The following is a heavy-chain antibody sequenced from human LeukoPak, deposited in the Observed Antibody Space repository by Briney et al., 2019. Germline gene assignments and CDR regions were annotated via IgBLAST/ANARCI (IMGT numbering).Heavy chain of an antibody. CDR2: FGISGTI. Sequence: GGSLRLSCAASGFTVSTYDMHWVRQAPGEGPQWIAYFGISGTIYYADSVRGRFTISRDGAKNSLHLEMNSLRVDDTAIYYCAAYGSYPYWGQGTPVTVSS. CDR1: GFTVSTYD. V-gene: IGHV3-48*01. J-gene: IGHJ4*02. D-gene: IGHD3-16*01. CDR3: AAYGSYPY.